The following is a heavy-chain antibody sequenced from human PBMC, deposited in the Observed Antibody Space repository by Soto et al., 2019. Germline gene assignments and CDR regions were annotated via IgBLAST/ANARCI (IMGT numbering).Heavy chain of an antibody. J-gene: IGHJ3*02. V-gene: IGHV3-23*01. D-gene: IGHD1-26*01. CDR3: AKIVRGGVGAFDI. CDR1: GFAFDNYA. Sequence: EVELLESGGGLIQPGGSLRLSCAASGFAFDNYAMSWVRQAPGKGLEWVSIISDGGGTIHYTDSVKGRFTISRDNSKNTLYLKLNSPRDEDKALYYGAKIVRGGVGAFDIWGQGTMVIVSS. CDR2: ISDGGGTI.